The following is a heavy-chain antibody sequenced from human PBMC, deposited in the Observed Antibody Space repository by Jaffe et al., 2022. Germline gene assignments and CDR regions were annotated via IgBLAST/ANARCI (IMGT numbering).Heavy chain of an antibody. CDR3: ARDNGVVGFDY. V-gene: IGHV3-48*03. Sequence: EVQLVESGGGLVQPGGSLRLSCAASGFTFSSYEMNWVRQAPGKGLEWVSYISSSGSTIYYADSVKGRFTISRDNAKNSLYLQMNSLRAEDTAVYYCARDNGVVGFDYWGQGTLVTVSS. CDR1: GFTFSSYE. J-gene: IGHJ4*02. CDR2: ISSSGSTI. D-gene: IGHD1-26*01.